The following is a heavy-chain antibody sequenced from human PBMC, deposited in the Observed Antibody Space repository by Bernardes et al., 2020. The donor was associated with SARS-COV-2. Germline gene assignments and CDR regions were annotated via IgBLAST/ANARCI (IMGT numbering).Heavy chain of an antibody. CDR2: IYYSGST. V-gene: IGHV4-39*02. CDR3: AGELLRFLEWPSTTYGMDV. D-gene: IGHD3-3*01. CDR1: GGSISSSSYY. J-gene: IGHJ6*02. Sequence: TLSLTCTVSGGSISSSSYYWGWIRQPPGKGLEWIGSIYYSGSTYYNPSLKSRVTISVDTSKNQFSLKLSSVTAADTAVYYCAGELLRFLEWPSTTYGMDVWGQGTTVTVSS.